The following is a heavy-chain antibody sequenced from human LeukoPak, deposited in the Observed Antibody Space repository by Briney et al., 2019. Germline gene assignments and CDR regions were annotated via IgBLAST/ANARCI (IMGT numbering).Heavy chain of an antibody. CDR1: GFTFSSYA. J-gene: IGHJ3*02. Sequence: GGSLRLSCAASGFTFSSYAVHWVRQAPGKGLEWVAVISYDGSNKYYADSVKGRFTISRDNSKNTLYLQMNSLRAEDTAVYYCAREVDAFDIWGQGTMVTVSS. CDR2: ISYDGSNK. V-gene: IGHV3-30*04. CDR3: AREVDAFDI.